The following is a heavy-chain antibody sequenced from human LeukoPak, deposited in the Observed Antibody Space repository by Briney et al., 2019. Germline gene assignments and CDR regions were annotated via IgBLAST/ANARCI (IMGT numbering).Heavy chain of an antibody. CDR3: ARSSTSRKNYYYYGMDV. V-gene: IGHV4-30-2*01. CDR1: GGSISSGGYS. J-gene: IGHJ6*02. CDR2: IYHSGST. D-gene: IGHD2-2*01. Sequence: SQTLSLTCAVSGGSISSGGYSWSRIRQPPGKGLEWIGYIYHSGSTYYNPSLKSRVTISVDRSKNRFSLKLSSVTAADTAVYYCARSSTSRKNYYYYGMDVWGQGTTVTVSS.